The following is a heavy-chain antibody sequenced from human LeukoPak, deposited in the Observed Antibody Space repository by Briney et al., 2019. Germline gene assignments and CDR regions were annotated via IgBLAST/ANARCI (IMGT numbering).Heavy chain of an antibody. D-gene: IGHD4-17*01. V-gene: IGHV1-2*06. CDR3: ARDGENGDYFDY. CDR2: INPNSGGT. Sequence: ASVKVSCKASGYTFTGYYMHWVRQAPGQGLEWMGRINPNSGGTNYAQKFQGRVTMTRDTSISTAYMELSRLRSDDTAVYCCARDGENGDYFDYWGQGTLVTVSS. CDR1: GYTFTGYY. J-gene: IGHJ4*02.